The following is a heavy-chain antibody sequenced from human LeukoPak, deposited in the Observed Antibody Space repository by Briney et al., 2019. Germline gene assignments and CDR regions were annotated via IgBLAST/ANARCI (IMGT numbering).Heavy chain of an antibody. Sequence: PGGSLRLSCAASGFTFSDYYMSWIRQAPGRGLEWVSYISSSSSTIYYADSVKGRFTISRDNAKNSLYLQMNSLRDEDTAVYYCARFISPRIAVAGIPDFDYWGQGTLVTVSS. CDR1: GFTFSDYY. D-gene: IGHD6-19*01. CDR2: ISSSSSTI. CDR3: ARFISPRIAVAGIPDFDY. J-gene: IGHJ4*02. V-gene: IGHV3-11*04.